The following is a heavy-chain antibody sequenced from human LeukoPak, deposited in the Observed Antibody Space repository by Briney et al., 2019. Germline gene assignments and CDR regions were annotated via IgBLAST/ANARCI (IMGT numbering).Heavy chain of an antibody. CDR1: GFTFDDYA. D-gene: IGHD1-20*01. Sequence: GGSLRLSCAASGFTFDDYAMHWVRQAPGKGLEWVSGISWNSGSIGYADSVKGRFTISRDNAKNSLYLQMNSLRAEDMALYYCAEGGITGTLLGYYMDVWGKGTTVSVSS. CDR3: AEGGITGTLLGYYMDV. CDR2: ISWNSGSI. J-gene: IGHJ6*03. V-gene: IGHV3-9*03.